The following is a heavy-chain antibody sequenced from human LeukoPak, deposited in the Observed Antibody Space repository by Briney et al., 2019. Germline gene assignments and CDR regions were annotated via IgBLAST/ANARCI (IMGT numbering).Heavy chain of an antibody. J-gene: IGHJ4*02. CDR1: GFTFSSYA. CDR2: ISGSGGST. D-gene: IGHD5-12*01. Sequence: GGSLRLSCAASGFTFSSYAMSWVRQAPGKGLEWVSAISGSGGSTYYADSVKGRFTISRDNSKNTLYLQKNSLRAEDTAVYYCAKGVGSGYDSISDYWGQGTLVTVSS. V-gene: IGHV3-23*01. CDR3: AKGVGSGYDSISDY.